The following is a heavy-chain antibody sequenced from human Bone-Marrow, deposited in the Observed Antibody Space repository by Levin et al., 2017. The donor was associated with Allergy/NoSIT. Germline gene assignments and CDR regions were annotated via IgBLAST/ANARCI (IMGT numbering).Heavy chain of an antibody. D-gene: IGHD3-22*01. V-gene: IGHV3-23*01. CDR2: ISGSGSNT. J-gene: IGHJ4*02. CDR1: GLIFSNYA. CDR3: AGYDTSGYHSPFDY. Sequence: PGGSLRLSCAASGLIFSNYAMNWVRQAPGKGLEWVSQISGSGSNTHYADSVRGRFTFSRDNSNNTVYLQMNSLRADDTAVYYCAGYDTSGYHSPFDYWGQGTLVTVPS.